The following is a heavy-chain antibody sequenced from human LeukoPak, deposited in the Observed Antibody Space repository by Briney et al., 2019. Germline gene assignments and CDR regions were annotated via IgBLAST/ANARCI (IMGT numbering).Heavy chain of an antibody. CDR1: ALTFSSYA. J-gene: IGHJ4*02. D-gene: IGHD6-13*01. V-gene: IGHV3-23*01. CDR3: AKPPPDSSSWLFDY. CDR2: ITGSGGST. Sequence: GESLRLSCAASALTFSSYAMSWDRQAPGKGLEWVSTITGSGGSTYYADSEKGRFTISTDNSKNTLYLQMNSLRAEDTAVYYCAKPPPDSSSWLFDYWGQGTLVSVSS.